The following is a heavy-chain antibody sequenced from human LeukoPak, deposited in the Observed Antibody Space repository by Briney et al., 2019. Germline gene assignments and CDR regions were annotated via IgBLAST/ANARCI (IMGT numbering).Heavy chain of an antibody. Sequence: GGSLRLSCAASGFTFDDYAMHWVRQAPGKGLEWVSGISWNSGSIGYADSVKGRFTISRENAKNSLYLQMNSLRAGDTAVYYCARDRGGGHMDVWGKGTTVTISS. V-gene: IGHV3-9*01. CDR2: ISWNSGSI. J-gene: IGHJ6*03. D-gene: IGHD2-15*01. CDR3: ARDRGGGHMDV. CDR1: GFTFDDYA.